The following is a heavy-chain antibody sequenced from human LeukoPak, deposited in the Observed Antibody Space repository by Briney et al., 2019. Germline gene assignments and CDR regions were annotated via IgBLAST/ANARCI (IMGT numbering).Heavy chain of an antibody. Sequence: PSETLSLTCTVSGGSISSITFYWGWIRQPPGKGLEWIGTIYYSGSTHYNPSLKSRVTISVDTSKNQFSLNLSSVTAADTALYYCARDPGSSWYGYFDYWGQGTLVTVSS. J-gene: IGHJ4*02. V-gene: IGHV4-39*02. CDR2: IYYSGST. CDR1: GGSISSITFY. D-gene: IGHD6-13*01. CDR3: ARDPGSSWYGYFDY.